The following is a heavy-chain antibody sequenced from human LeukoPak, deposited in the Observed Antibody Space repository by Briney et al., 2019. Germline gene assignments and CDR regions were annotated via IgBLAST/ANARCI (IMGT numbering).Heavy chain of an antibody. V-gene: IGHV4-38-2*01. CDR3: ARRWGYCSGGSCYFDY. D-gene: IGHD2-15*01. Sequence: SETLSLTCAVSGYSISSDYYWGWIRQPPGKGLEWIGSIYHTGSASYNPSLKSRVTISVDTSKTQFSLKLSSVTAADTAVYYCARRWGYCSGGSCYFDYWGQGTLVTVSS. CDR2: IYHTGSA. CDR1: GYSISSDYY. J-gene: IGHJ4*02.